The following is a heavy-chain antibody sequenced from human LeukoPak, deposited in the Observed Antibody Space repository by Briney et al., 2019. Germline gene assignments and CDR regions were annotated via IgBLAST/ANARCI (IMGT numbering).Heavy chain of an antibody. V-gene: IGHV3-23*01. CDR3: AKGWGDYVWGSCHL. D-gene: IGHD3-16*01. CDR2: ISGSRGDT. J-gene: IGHJ1*01. Sequence: GGSLRLSCAASGFTFNSFGIHWVRQAPGKGLEWVSSISGSRGDTDYADSVKGRFTISRDNLKNTLYLQMNSLRAEDTAVYYCAKGWGDYVWGSCHLWGQGTLVTVSS. CDR1: GFTFNSFG.